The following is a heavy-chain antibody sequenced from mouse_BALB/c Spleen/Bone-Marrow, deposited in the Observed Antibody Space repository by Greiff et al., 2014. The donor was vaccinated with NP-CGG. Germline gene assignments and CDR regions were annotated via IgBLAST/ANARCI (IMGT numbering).Heavy chain of an antibody. D-gene: IGHD3-3*01. V-gene: IGHV5-17*02. CDR1: GFTFSSFG. CDR2: ISSGSSTI. Sequence: EVQVVESGGGLVQPGGSRKLSCAASGFTFSSFGMHWVRQAPEKGLEWVAYISSGSSTIYYADTMKGRFTISRDNPKNTLFLQMTSLRSEDTAMYYYTRSGTLGAMDYWGQGTSVTVSS. J-gene: IGHJ4*01. CDR3: TRSGTLGAMDY.